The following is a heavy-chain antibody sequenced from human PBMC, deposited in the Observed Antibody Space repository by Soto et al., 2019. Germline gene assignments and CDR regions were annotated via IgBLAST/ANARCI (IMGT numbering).Heavy chain of an antibody. CDR3: ASELPYYYDSSGYFDY. D-gene: IGHD3-22*01. J-gene: IGHJ4*02. V-gene: IGHV1-69*01. CDR2: IIPIFGTA. CDR1: GGTFSSYA. Sequence: QVQLVQSGAEVKKPGSSVKVSCKASGGTFSSYAISWVRQAPGQGLEWMGGIIPIFGTANYAQKCQGRVTITADESTSTAYMELSSLRSEDTAVYYCASELPYYYDSSGYFDYWGQGTLVTVSS.